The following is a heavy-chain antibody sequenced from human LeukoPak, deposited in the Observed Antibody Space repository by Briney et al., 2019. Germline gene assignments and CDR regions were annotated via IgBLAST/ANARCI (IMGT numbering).Heavy chain of an antibody. Sequence: KPSETLSLTCTLSGGSISSSSYCWGWIRHPPGKGLEWIGLIYSRGSTYNNLSLKSRVTISVASSKPQFSLERSSVTAAATAVYYCAGQYDFWSGSGQKNWFDPWGQGTLVTVS. CDR2: IYSRGST. V-gene: IGHV4-39*01. CDR1: GGSISSSSYC. CDR3: AGQYDFWSGSGQKNWFDP. J-gene: IGHJ5*02. D-gene: IGHD3-3*01.